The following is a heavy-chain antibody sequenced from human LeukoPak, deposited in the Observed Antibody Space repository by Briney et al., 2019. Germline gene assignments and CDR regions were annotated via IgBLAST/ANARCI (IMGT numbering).Heavy chain of an antibody. J-gene: IGHJ4*02. V-gene: IGHV3-21*01. Sequence: GGSLLLSCAASGFTFSSYSMNWVRQAPGKGLEWVSSISSSSSYIYYADSVKGRFTISRDNAKNSLYLQMNSLRAEDTAVYYCARGGFMVRGVSPFDYWGQGTLVTVSS. CDR3: ARGGFMVRGVSPFDY. CDR1: GFTFSSYS. CDR2: ISSSSSYI. D-gene: IGHD3-10*01.